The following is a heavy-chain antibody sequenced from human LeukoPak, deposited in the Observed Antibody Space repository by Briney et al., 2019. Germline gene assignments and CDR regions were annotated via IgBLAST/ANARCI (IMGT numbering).Heavy chain of an antibody. V-gene: IGHV4-34*01. J-gene: IGHJ4*02. CDR3: ARQWLVSPLFDY. CDR2: INHSGST. CDR1: AGSLSGYY. Sequence: SETLSLTCAVDAGSLSGYYWRRIRQPPGKGLEWIGEINHSGSTNYNPSLKSRVTISVDTSKNQLSLKLSSMTAADTAVYYCARQWLVSPLFDYWGQGTLVTVSS. D-gene: IGHD6-19*01.